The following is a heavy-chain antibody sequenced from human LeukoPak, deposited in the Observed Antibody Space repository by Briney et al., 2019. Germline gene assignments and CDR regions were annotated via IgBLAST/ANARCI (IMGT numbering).Heavy chain of an antibody. V-gene: IGHV3-30*03. CDR1: GFTFSSYG. D-gene: IGHD2-15*01. CDR3: ARDGGGSPDY. CDR2: ISFDGSTT. Sequence: GRSLRLSCAASGFTFSSYGLHWVRQAPGKGLEWIAGISFDGSTTYYADSVKGRFTISRDNSKNTLYLQMGSLRTEDMAVYYCARDGGGSPDYWGQGILVTVSS. J-gene: IGHJ4*02.